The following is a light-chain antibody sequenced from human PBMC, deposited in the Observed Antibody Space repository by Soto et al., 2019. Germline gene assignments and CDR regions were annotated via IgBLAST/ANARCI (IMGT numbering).Light chain of an antibody. CDR3: QQCDSSPLT. Sequence: EIVLTQSPGTLSLSPGERATLSCRASQSVGNNYLDWYQQKPGQSPRLLIYDASSRDTGIPDRFSGSGSGTDFTLTISRLEPEDFAVYYCQQCDSSPLTFGGGTKVEIK. CDR2: DAS. CDR1: QSVGNNY. V-gene: IGKV3-20*01. J-gene: IGKJ4*01.